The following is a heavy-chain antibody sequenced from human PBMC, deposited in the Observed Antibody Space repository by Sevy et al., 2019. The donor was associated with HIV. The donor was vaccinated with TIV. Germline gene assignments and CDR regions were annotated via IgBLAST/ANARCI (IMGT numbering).Heavy chain of an antibody. CDR3: AKQAGGLYYDILTGYSPGVAPRDY. J-gene: IGHJ4*02. Sequence: GGSLRLSCAASGFTFSSYAMSWVRQAPGKGLEWVSAISGSGGSTYYADSVKGRFTISRDNSKNTLYLQMNSLRAEDTAVYYCAKQAGGLYYDILTGYSPGVAPRDYWGQRTLVTVSS. CDR1: GFTFSSYA. D-gene: IGHD3-9*01. CDR2: ISGSGGST. V-gene: IGHV3-23*01.